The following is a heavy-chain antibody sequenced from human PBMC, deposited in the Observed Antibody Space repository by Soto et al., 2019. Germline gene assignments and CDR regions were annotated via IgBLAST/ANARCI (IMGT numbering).Heavy chain of an antibody. J-gene: IGHJ3*02. CDR1: GFTFSSYG. CDR2: ISYDGSNK. Sequence: GGSLRLSCAASGFTFSSYGMHWVRQAPGKGLEWVAVISYDGSNKYYADSVKGRFTISRDNSKNTLYLQMNSLRAEDTAVYYCAREGGSSGWPDWGAFDIWGQGTMVTVSS. D-gene: IGHD6-19*01. CDR3: AREGGSSGWPDWGAFDI. V-gene: IGHV3-30*03.